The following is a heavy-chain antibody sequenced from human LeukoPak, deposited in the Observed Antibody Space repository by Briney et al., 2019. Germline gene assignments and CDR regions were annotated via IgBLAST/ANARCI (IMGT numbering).Heavy chain of an antibody. Sequence: GGSLRLSCAASGFTFSSYWMHGVRQAPGKRLLWVSRINSDGSSTSYADSVKGRFTISRDNAKNALYLQMNSLRAEDTAVYYCARDRGYGYLFDYWGQGTLVTVSS. CDR2: INSDGSST. V-gene: IGHV3-74*01. CDR1: GFTFSSYW. D-gene: IGHD5-18*01. CDR3: ARDRGYGYLFDY. J-gene: IGHJ4*02.